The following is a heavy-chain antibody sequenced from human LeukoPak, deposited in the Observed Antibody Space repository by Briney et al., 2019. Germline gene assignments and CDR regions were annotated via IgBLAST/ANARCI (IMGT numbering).Heavy chain of an antibody. D-gene: IGHD3-16*01. J-gene: IGHJ4*02. V-gene: IGHV4-31*03. CDR3: AKASWVSSTDAVR. CDR1: GGTISGGFNPGGGS. Sequence: SETLSLTCSVSGGTISGGFNPGGGSGGGSASTRGWAWTGLAYYNPSLNSRLSIAGDPSENQFSLRLSSLTAADAAIYYCAKASWVSSTDAVRWGQGTLVTVSS.